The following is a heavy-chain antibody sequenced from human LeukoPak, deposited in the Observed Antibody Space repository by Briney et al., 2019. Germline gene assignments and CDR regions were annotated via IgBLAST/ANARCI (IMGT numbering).Heavy chain of an antibody. J-gene: IGHJ5*02. Sequence: ASVKVSCKVSGYTLTELSMHWVRQAPGKGLEWMGGFDPEDGETIYAQKFQGRVTMTEDTSTDTAYMELRSLRSDDTAFYYCARAAGNTWFDPWGQGTLVTVSS. CDR3: ARAAGNTWFDP. CDR2: FDPEDGET. V-gene: IGHV1-24*01. CDR1: GYTLTELS.